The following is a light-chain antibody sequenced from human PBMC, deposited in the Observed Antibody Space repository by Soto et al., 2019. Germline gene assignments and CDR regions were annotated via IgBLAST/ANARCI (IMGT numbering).Light chain of an antibody. CDR1: QTISGI. CDR3: QQYNSPPPWT. Sequence: DIQMTQSPSTLSASVGDRVTITCRASQTISGILAWYQQKPGKAPNLLIYDASSLGSGVPSRFSGSGSGTEFTLTISSLQPDDFATYYCQQYNSPPPWTFGQGTKVEI. CDR2: DAS. J-gene: IGKJ1*01. V-gene: IGKV1-5*01.